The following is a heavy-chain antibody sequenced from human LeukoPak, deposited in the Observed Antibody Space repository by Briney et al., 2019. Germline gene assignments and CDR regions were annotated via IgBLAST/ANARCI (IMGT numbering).Heavy chain of an antibody. CDR3: ARVGPEVYYDSSGYFCY. Sequence: GASVKVSCKASGYTFFLYAIHWVRQAPGQGLEWMGWINPNSGGTNYAQKFQGRVTMTRDTSISTAYMELSRLRSDDTAVYYCARVGPEVYYDSSGYFCYWGQGTLVTVSS. CDR2: INPNSGGT. D-gene: IGHD3-22*01. J-gene: IGHJ4*02. CDR1: GYTFFLYA. V-gene: IGHV1-2*02.